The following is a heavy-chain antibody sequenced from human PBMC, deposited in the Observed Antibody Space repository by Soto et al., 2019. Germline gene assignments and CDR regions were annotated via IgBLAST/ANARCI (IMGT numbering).Heavy chain of an antibody. D-gene: IGHD3-10*01. J-gene: IGHJ5*02. Sequence: QITLNESGPTLVTPTQTLTLTCTFSGFSLTAPAVGVGWFRQSPGKALEWLAIIYWDDDKHYRPSLETRLTITKNTSKNQVVLTMTDMQPSDTATYYCAHRGAYSSGRYLSWLDHWGQGILVTVSS. CDR1: GFSLTAPAVG. CDR2: IYWDDDK. CDR3: AHRGAYSSGRYLSWLDH. V-gene: IGHV2-5*02.